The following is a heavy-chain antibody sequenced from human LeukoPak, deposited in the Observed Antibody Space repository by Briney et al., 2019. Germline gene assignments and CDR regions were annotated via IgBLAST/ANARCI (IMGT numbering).Heavy chain of an antibody. Sequence: SGPTLVKPTQTPTLTCTFSGFSLSTSGVGVGWIRQPPGKALEWLALIYWDDDKRYSPSLKSRLTITKDTSKNQVVLTMTNMDPVDTATYYCAPWYSGSPGWGRWGQGTLVTVSS. CDR1: GFSLSTSGVG. CDR2: IYWDDDK. V-gene: IGHV2-5*02. CDR3: APWYSGSPGWGR. J-gene: IGHJ4*02. D-gene: IGHD1-26*01.